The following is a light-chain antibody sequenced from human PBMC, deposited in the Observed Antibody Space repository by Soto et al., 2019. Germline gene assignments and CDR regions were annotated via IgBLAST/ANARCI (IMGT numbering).Light chain of an antibody. CDR2: RND. CDR1: TSNIGSDY. V-gene: IGLV1-47*01. J-gene: IGLJ2*01. Sequence: QSALTQPPSASGTPGQRVTISCSGSTSNIGSDYVYWYQQLPGTAPKLLIHRNDQRPSGVPDRFSGSKSGTSASLAISGLRSEDEADYYCATWDDSLTVVFGGGTKLTVL. CDR3: ATWDDSLTVV.